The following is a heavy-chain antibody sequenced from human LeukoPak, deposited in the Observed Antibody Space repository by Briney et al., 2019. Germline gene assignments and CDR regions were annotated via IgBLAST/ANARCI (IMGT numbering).Heavy chain of an antibody. D-gene: IGHD3-10*01. CDR2: IYYSGST. V-gene: IGHV4-61*01. J-gene: IGHJ3*02. Sequence: SETLSLTCTVSGGSVSSGSYYWSWIRQPPGKGLEWIGYIYYSGSTNYNPSLKSRVTISVDTSKNQFSLKLSSETAADTAVYYCARVSFVRLYAFDIWGQGTMVTVSS. CDR3: ARVSFVRLYAFDI. CDR1: GGSVSSGSYY.